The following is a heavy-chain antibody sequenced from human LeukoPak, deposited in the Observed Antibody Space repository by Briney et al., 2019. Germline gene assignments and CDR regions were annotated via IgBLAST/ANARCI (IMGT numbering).Heavy chain of an antibody. CDR2: ISGSGGST. D-gene: IGHD3-22*01. V-gene: IGHV3-23*01. CDR1: GFTFSSYA. Sequence: GGSLRLSCVASGFTFSSYAMSWVRQAPGKGLECVSTISGSGGSTYYADSVKGRFTISRDNSKNTLYLQMNSLRAEDTAVYYCAKDQYYYDSSGYYYYFDYWGQGTLVTVSS. CDR3: AKDQYYYDSSGYYYYFDY. J-gene: IGHJ4*02.